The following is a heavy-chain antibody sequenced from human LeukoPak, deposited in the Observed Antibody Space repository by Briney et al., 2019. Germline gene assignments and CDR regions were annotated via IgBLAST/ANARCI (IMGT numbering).Heavy chain of an antibody. CDR2: IYSDGST. CDR3: ARGGGYSSPSYDY. CDR1: GFTFSDYS. V-gene: IGHV3-53*01. Sequence: GGSLRLSCAASGFTFSDYSMNWVRQAPGKGLEWVSVIYSDGSTYYADSVKGRFTISRDNSKNTLYLQMNSLRAEDTAVYYCARGGGYSSPSYDYWGQGTLVTVSS. D-gene: IGHD6-13*01. J-gene: IGHJ4*02.